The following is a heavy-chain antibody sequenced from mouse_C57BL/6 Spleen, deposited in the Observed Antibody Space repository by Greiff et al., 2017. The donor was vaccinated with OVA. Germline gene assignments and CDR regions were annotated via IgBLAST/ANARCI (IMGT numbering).Heavy chain of an antibody. V-gene: IGHV14-3*01. CDR2: IDPANGNT. CDR1: GFNIKNTY. J-gene: IGHJ3*01. D-gene: IGHD2-1*01. CDR3: ASSEFYGNFFAY. Sequence: VHVKQSVAELVRPGASVKLSCTASGFNIKNTYMHWVKQRPEQGLEWIGRIDPANGNTKYAPKFQGKATITADTSSNTAYLQLSSLTSEDTAIYYCASSEFYGNFFAYWGQGTLVTVSA.